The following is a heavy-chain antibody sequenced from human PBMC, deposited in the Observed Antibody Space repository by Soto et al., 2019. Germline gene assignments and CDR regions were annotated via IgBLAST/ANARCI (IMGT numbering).Heavy chain of an antibody. D-gene: IGHD6-6*01. CDR3: ARGGLAARQGRWFDP. V-gene: IGHV4-59*11. J-gene: IGHJ5*02. CDR1: GGSISSHY. CDR2: IHYSGST. Sequence: SETLSLTCTVSGGSISSHYWAWIRQPPGKGLEWIGYIHYSGSTNYNASLKSRVTISVEIPKNQFSLKLRSVTAADTAVYYCARGGLAARQGRWFDPWGQGTLVTVSS.